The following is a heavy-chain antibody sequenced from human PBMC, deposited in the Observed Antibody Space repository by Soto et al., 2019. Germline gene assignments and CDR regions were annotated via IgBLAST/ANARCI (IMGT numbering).Heavy chain of an antibody. D-gene: IGHD3-22*01. CDR1: GFTFSSYA. J-gene: IGHJ4*02. V-gene: IGHV3-30-3*01. CDR2: ISYDGSNK. CDR3: LRPYYYDSSGYFDY. Sequence: PGGSLRLSFAASGFTFSSYAMHWFRQAPGKGLEWVAVISYDGSNKYYADSVKGRFTISRDNSKNTLYLQMNSLRAEDTAVYYCLRPYYYDSSGYFDYWGQGTLVTVSS.